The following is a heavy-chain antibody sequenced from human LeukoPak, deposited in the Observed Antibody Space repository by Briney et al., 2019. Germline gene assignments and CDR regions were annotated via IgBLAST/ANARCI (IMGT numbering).Heavy chain of an antibody. D-gene: IGHD3-22*01. CDR3: AKGSSGSRPYYFDY. CDR1: GFTFSSYA. V-gene: IGHV3-23*01. CDR2: ITDSGGST. Sequence: GGSLRLSCAASGFTFSSYAMSWVRQAPGEGLDWVSAITDSGGSTYYSDSVKGRFTISRDNSKNTLYLQMNTLRAEDTAIYYCAKGSSGSRPYYFDYWGQGTLVTVSS. J-gene: IGHJ4*02.